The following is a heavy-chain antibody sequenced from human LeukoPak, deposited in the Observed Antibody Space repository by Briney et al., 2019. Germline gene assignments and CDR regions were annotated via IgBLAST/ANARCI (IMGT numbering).Heavy chain of an antibody. V-gene: IGHV3-30-3*01. Sequence: GGSLRLSCAASGFTFSSYAMHWVRQAPGKGLEWVAVISYDGSNKYYADSVKGRFTISRDNSKNTLYLQMNSLRAEHTAVYYCARDLMVYWGQGTLVTVSS. D-gene: IGHD2-8*02. J-gene: IGHJ4*02. CDR3: ARDLMVY. CDR1: GFTFSSYA. CDR2: ISYDGSNK.